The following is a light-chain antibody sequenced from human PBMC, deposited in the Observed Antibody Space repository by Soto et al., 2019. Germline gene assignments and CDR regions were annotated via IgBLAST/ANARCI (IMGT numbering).Light chain of an antibody. CDR1: QGIRNE. CDR3: QQYDSYPWT. CDR2: KAS. Sequence: IQMTQSPSSLSASVGDRVTITCRASQGIRNELSWFQQRPGNAPTLLIHKASHLESGVPARFSGSGSGTEFTLTICSLQPDDFGTYFCQQYDSYPWTFGQGTKVEIK. V-gene: IGKV1-17*01. J-gene: IGKJ1*01.